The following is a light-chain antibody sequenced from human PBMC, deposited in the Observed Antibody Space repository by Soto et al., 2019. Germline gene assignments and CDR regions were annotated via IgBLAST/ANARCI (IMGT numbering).Light chain of an antibody. CDR3: QQDYNPPLT. V-gene: IGKV3D-7*01. Sequence: PGERVTLSCRASHSVSSSYLTWYQQKPGQAPRLLIYGASTRATGIPARFSGSGSGTDFTLTISSLQPEDFAVYYCQQDYNPPLTFGGGTKVDIK. CDR1: HSVSSSY. J-gene: IGKJ4*01. CDR2: GAS.